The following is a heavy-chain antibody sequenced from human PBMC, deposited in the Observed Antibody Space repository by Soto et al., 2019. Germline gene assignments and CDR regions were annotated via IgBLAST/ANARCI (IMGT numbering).Heavy chain of an antibody. CDR2: IYYSGST. J-gene: IGHJ4*02. V-gene: IGHV4-31*03. CDR3: ARGLYYYDSRGGLARVDY. CDR1: GGSISSGGYY. Sequence: TSETLSLTCTVSGGSISSGGYYWSWIRQHPGKGLEWIGYIYYSGSTYYNPSLKSRVTISVDTSKNQFSLKLSSVTAADTAVYYCARGLYYYDSRGGLARVDYWGQGTLVTVSS. D-gene: IGHD3-22*01.